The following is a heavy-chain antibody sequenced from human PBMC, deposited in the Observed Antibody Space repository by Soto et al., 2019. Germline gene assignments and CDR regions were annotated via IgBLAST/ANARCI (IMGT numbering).Heavy chain of an antibody. Sequence: SETLSLTCTVSGGSISSYYWSWIRQPPGKGLEWIGYIYYSGSINYNPSLKSRVTISVDTSKNQFSLKLSSVTAADTAVYYCARGQLQFDPWGQGTLVTVSS. D-gene: IGHD6-13*01. V-gene: IGHV4-59*01. CDR2: IYYSGSI. CDR3: ARGQLQFDP. J-gene: IGHJ5*02. CDR1: GGSISSYY.